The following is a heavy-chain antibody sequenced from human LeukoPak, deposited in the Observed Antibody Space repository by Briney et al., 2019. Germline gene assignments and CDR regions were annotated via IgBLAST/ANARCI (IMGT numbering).Heavy chain of an antibody. CDR3: ARDRSSGTFDSFAF. Sequence: GASVKVSCKTSGGTFSSYAISWVRQAPGQGLEWMGGIIPIFGPPNNAQKFQGRVTITADESTSTAYMELSSLTSDDTAMYYCARDRSSGTFDSFAFWGPGTMVTVSS. CDR2: IIPIFGPP. D-gene: IGHD1-26*01. CDR1: GGTFSSYA. V-gene: IGHV1-69*13. J-gene: IGHJ3*01.